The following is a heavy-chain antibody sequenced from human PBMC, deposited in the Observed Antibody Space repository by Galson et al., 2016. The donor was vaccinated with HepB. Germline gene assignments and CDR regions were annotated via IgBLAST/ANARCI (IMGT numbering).Heavy chain of an antibody. CDR1: GFDFTTYW. Sequence: QSGAEVKKPGESLRISCKGSGFDFTTYWISWVRQMPGKGLEWMGRIDPRDSYTDYSPSFQGHVTISADKSVNTAYLQWSSLRASDTAMYYCTRLAIRGIIPFDYWGQGTPVTVSS. CDR2: IDPRDSYT. V-gene: IGHV5-10-1*01. D-gene: IGHD3-10*01. J-gene: IGHJ4*02. CDR3: TRLAIRGIIPFDY.